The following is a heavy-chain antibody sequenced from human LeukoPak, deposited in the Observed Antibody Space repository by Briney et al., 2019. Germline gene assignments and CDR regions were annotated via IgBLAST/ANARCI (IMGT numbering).Heavy chain of an antibody. Sequence: GGSLRLSCAASGFTFSIYSMDWVRQAPGKGLEWVSSISSSGSYIYYADSLKGRFTISRDNAKNSLYLQMNSLRAEDTAVYYCAREDASSWDYWGQGILVTVSS. V-gene: IGHV3-21*01. CDR2: ISSSGSYI. J-gene: IGHJ4*02. CDR3: AREDASSWDY. CDR1: GFTFSIYS. D-gene: IGHD6-13*01.